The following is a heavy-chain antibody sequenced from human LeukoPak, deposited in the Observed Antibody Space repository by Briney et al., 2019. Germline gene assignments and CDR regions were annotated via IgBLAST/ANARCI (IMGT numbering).Heavy chain of an antibody. CDR1: GFTVSSNY. CDR2: IYAGGST. V-gene: IGHV3-66*01. D-gene: IGHD3-16*01. CDR3: GRGGGGSFHFDY. J-gene: IGHJ4*02. Sequence: GGSLRLSCAASGFTVSSNYMSWVRQAHENGLELVSFIYAGGSTYYADSVKGRFTISRDNSKNTLYLQLNSLGAEDRAVYYFGRGGGGSFHFDYWGQGTLVTVSS.